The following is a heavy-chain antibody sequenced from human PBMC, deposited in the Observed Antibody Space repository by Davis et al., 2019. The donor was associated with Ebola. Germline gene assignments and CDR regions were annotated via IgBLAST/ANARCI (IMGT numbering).Heavy chain of an antibody. CDR1: GFTFDDYA. Sequence: GGSLRLSCAASGFTFDDYAMHWVRQAPGKGLEWVSGISWNSGNIGYADSVKGRFTISRDNAKNSLYLQMNSLRAEDTALYYCAKKDYWGQGTLVTVSS. CDR2: ISWNSGNI. CDR3: AKKDY. J-gene: IGHJ4*02. V-gene: IGHV3-9*01.